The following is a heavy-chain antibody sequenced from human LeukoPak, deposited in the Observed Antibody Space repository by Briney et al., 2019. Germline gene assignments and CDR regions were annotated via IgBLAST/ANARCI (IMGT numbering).Heavy chain of an antibody. Sequence: PSETLSLTCTVSGYSISSGYYWGWIRQPPGKGLEWIGSIYHSGSTYYNPSLKSRVTISVDTSKNQFSLKLSSVTAADTAVYYCARVEGMVGANLNWFDPWGQGTLVTVSS. J-gene: IGHJ5*02. CDR2: IYHSGST. CDR3: ARVEGMVGANLNWFDP. D-gene: IGHD1-26*01. CDR1: GYSISSGYY. V-gene: IGHV4-38-2*02.